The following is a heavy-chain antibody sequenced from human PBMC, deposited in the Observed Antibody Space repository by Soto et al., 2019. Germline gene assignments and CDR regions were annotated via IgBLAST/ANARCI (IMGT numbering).Heavy chain of an antibody. D-gene: IGHD6-13*01. J-gene: IGHJ6*02. Sequence: GASVKVSCKASGYTFTGYYMHWVRQAPGQGLEWMGWINPNSGGTNYAQKFQGWVTMTRDTSISTAYMELSRLRSDDTAVYYCARDQGPSRIAAAGTEGYYYYGMDVWGQGTAVTVSS. CDR2: INPNSGGT. V-gene: IGHV1-2*04. CDR3: ARDQGPSRIAAAGTEGYYYYGMDV. CDR1: GYTFTGYY.